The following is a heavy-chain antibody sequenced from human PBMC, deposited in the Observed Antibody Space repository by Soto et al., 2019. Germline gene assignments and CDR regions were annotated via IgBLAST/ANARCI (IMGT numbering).Heavy chain of an antibody. Sequence: VQLVESGGGVVQPGRSLRLSCAGSGFTFSSYTMHWVRQAPGKGLEWVAVISYDGSNKYYADFVKGRFTISRDNSKNTLYLQMNSLRAEDTAVYYCAKEMAAIRGFDYWGQGTLVTVPS. CDR3: AKEMAAIRGFDY. D-gene: IGHD5-12*01. J-gene: IGHJ4*02. CDR1: GFTFSSYT. CDR2: ISYDGSNK. V-gene: IGHV3-30*18.